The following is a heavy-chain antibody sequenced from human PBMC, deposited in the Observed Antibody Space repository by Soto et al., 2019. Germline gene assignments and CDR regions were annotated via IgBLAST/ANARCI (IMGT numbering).Heavy chain of an antibody. J-gene: IGHJ4*02. CDR1: GFTFSSYA. CDR3: AKDRGFGVVINAYYFDY. V-gene: IGHV3-23*01. CDR2: ISGSGGST. D-gene: IGHD3-3*01. Sequence: GGSLRLSCAASGFTFSSYAMSWVRQAPGKGLEWVSAISGSGGSTYYADSVKGRFTISRDNSKNTLYLQMNSLRAEDTAVYYCAKDRGFGVVINAYYFDYWGQGTLVTVSS.